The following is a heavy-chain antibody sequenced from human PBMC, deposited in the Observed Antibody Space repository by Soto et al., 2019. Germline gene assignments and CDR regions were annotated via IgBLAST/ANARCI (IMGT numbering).Heavy chain of an antibody. J-gene: IGHJ3*02. V-gene: IGHV4-61*01. CDR2: IFYSGTT. CDR3: ARLGYIAAAGTSLPRGAFDI. CDR1: GGSVSSGSYY. D-gene: IGHD6-13*01. Sequence: SETLSLTCTVSGGSVSSGSYYWSWIRQPPGMGLEWIGYIFYSGTTNYNPSLKSRVTMSLYTSKNQFSLQLSSVTAADTAMYYCARLGYIAAAGTSLPRGAFDIWGQGTMVT.